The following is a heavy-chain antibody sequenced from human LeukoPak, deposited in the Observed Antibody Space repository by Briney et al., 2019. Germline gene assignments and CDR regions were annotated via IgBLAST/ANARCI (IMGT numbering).Heavy chain of an antibody. CDR2: TDPKTGGT. J-gene: IGHJ4*02. CDR3: ARPRAFSYGQMYYFDY. Sequence: GASVKVSCKASGYTFTDYYIHWVRQAPGQGLEWMGWTDPKTGGTNFAQKFQGRVTMTRDTSITTAYMELSRLRFDDTAVYYCARPRAFSYGQMYYFDYWGQGALVTVSS. CDR1: GYTFTDYY. D-gene: IGHD5-18*01. V-gene: IGHV1-2*02.